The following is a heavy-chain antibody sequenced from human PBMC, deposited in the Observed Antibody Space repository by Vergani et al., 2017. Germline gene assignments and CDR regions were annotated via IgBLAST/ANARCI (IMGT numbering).Heavy chain of an antibody. V-gene: IGHV3-21*06. CDR1: GFTFSDFS. CDR2: IGSSGPYI. Sequence: VQLVESGGGLVKPGGSLSLSCAASGFTFSDFSMSWVRQAPGKGLEWVAFIGSSGPYINYADSVKGRFIISRDNTNNSLLLKLRSLRAEDAAVYYCARDCTSGGCPDNYGMDVWGQGATVTVSS. J-gene: IGHJ6*02. D-gene: IGHD2-8*01. CDR3: ARDCTSGGCPDNYGMDV.